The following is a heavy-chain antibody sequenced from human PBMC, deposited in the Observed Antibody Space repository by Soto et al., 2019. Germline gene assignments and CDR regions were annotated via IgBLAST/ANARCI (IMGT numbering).Heavy chain of an antibody. CDR3: ARRSKHILTGYYPFDY. Sequence: LSLTCTVSGGSISSSSYYWGWIRQPPGKGLEWIGSIYYSGSTYYNPSLKSRVTISVDTSKNQFSLKLSSVTAADTAVYYCARRSKHILTGYYPFDYWGQGTPVTVSS. D-gene: IGHD3-9*01. J-gene: IGHJ4*02. V-gene: IGHV4-39*01. CDR1: GGSISSSSYY. CDR2: IYYSGST.